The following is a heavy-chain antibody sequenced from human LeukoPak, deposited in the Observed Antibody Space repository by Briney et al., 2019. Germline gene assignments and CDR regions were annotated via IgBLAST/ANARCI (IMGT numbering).Heavy chain of an antibody. V-gene: IGHV4-39*07. D-gene: IGHD2-2*01. CDR3: ARLVVPAAIRWFDP. J-gene: IGHJ5*02. CDR1: GGSISSSSYY. CDR2: IYYSGST. Sequence: SETLSLTCTVSGGSISSSSYYWGWIRQPPGKGLEWIGSIYYSGSTYYNPSLKSRVTISVDASKNQFSLKLSSVTAADTAVYYCARLVVPAAIRWFDPWGQGTLVTVSS.